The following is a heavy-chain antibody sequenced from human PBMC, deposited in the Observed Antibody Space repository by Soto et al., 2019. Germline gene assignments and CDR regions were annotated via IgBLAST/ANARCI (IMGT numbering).Heavy chain of an antibody. Sequence: PSETLSLTCDVSGVSITSHYWNWIRQSPGMGLEWIGSTYFRGSASYNPSLKSRVTISLDTSKDQLSLTLSAVTAADSAVYYCARDLRSRGWFDPWGRGILGTVS. V-gene: IGHV4-59*11. CDR3: ARDLRSRGWFDP. CDR2: TYFRGSA. J-gene: IGHJ5*02. CDR1: GVSITSHY.